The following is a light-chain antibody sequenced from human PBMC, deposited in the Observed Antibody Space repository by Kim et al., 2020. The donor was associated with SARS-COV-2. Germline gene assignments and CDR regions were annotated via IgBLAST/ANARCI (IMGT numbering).Light chain of an antibody. Sequence: SHELTQPPSVSVSPGQTASITCSGDKLGDKYACWYQQKPGQSPVLVIYQDSKRPSGIPERFSGSNSGNTATLTISGTQAMDEADYYCQAWDSSTVVFGGGTQLTV. CDR1: KLGDKY. V-gene: IGLV3-1*01. CDR2: QDS. J-gene: IGLJ2*01. CDR3: QAWDSSTVV.